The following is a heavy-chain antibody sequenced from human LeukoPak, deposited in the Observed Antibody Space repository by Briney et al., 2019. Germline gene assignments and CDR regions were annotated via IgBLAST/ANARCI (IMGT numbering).Heavy chain of an antibody. D-gene: IGHD4-17*01. CDR3: ARDYQGYGDPYYFDY. CDR1: GFTFSSYE. V-gene: IGHV3-48*03. Sequence: GGSLRLPCAASGFTFSSYEMNWVRQAPGKGLEWVSYISSSGSTIYYADSVKGRFTISRDNAKNSLYLQMNSLRAEDTAVYYCARDYQGYGDPYYFDYWGQGTLVTVSS. J-gene: IGHJ4*02. CDR2: ISSSGSTI.